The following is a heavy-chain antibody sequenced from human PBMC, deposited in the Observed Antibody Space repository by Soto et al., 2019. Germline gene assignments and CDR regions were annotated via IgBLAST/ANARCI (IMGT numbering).Heavy chain of an antibody. CDR3: TKNDDHGPD. V-gene: IGHV3-49*04. Sequence: GGSLRLSCATSGFTFANYPLSWVRQAPGKGPEGLGFIRSQAYVGAADYAASVEGRFTISRDDSTSIAYLQMNNLKNEDTAVYYCTKNDDHGPDGGQGTRVTVSS. J-gene: IGHJ4*02. D-gene: IGHD1-1*01. CDR2: IRSQAYVGAA. CDR1: GFTFANYP.